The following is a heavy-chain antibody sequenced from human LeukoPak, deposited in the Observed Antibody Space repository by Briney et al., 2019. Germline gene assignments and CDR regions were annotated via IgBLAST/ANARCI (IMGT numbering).Heavy chain of an antibody. CDR3: ARQGSITVTRGMDV. CDR1: GFTFSSYG. V-gene: IGHV3-23*01. D-gene: IGHD4-17*01. CDR2: ISGSGGST. Sequence: GGSLRLSCAASGFTFSSYGMSWVRQAPGKGLEWVSAISGSGGSTYYADSVKGRFAISRDNSKNTVSLQMNSLRGEDTAVYYCARQGSITVTRGMDVWGKGTTVTVSS. J-gene: IGHJ6*03.